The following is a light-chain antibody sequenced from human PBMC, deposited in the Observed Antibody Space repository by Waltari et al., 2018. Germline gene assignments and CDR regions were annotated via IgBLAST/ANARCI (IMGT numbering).Light chain of an antibody. CDR3: GTWDSSLSGAV. Sequence: QSVLTQPPSVSAAPGQRVTISCSGGSSNIGNNYVSWYRQFPGTAPKLLIYEVMERPSGLPGRFSGSKSGTSATLDITGLQAGDEADYYCGTWDSSLSGAVFGGGTHLTVL. CDR2: EVM. CDR1: SSNIGNNY. J-gene: IGLJ7*01. V-gene: IGLV1-51*02.